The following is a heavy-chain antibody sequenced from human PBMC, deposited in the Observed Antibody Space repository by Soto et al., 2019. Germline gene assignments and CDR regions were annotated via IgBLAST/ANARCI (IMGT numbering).Heavy chain of an antibody. V-gene: IGHV5-51*01. CDR1: GYSFTSYW. D-gene: IGHD4-4*01. CDR2: IYPGDSDT. CDR3: ARHRGTYSTHWYFDL. Sequence: GESLKISCKGSGYSFTSYWIGWVRQMPGKGLEWMGIIYPGDSDTRYSPSFQGQVTISADKSISTAYLQWSSLKASDTAMYYCARHRGTYSTHWYFDLWGRGTLVTVSS. J-gene: IGHJ2*01.